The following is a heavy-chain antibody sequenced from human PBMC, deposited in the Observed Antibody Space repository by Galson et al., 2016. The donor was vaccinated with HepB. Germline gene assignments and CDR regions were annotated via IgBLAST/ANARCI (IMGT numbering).Heavy chain of an antibody. J-gene: IGHJ3*01. CDR1: GFSFHRFG. CDR3: ARGKGADHKDAFEL. D-gene: IGHD1-14*01. V-gene: IGHV3-33*01. CDR2: IWYDGSES. Sequence: SLRLSCAASGFSFHRFGMHWVRQAPGKRLEWVAVIWYDGSESEYLDSVQGRFTVSRDNSKKTLYLQMDSLRNDDTAVYYCARGKGADHKDAFELWGQGTRVTVSS.